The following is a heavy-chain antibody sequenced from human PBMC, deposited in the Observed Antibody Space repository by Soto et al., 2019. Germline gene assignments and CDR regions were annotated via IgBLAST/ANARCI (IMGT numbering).Heavy chain of an antibody. Sequence: ASVKVSCKASGYTFTSYYMHWVRQAPGQGLEWMGIINPSGGSTSYAQKFQGRVTMTRDTSTSTVYMELSSLRSEDTAVYYCAWVFCSGRSRYGIDYSGQRPLVTVSS. CDR1: GYTFTSYY. V-gene: IGHV1-46*01. CDR3: AWVFCSGRSRYGIDY. J-gene: IGHJ4*02. CDR2: INPSGGST. D-gene: IGHD2-15*01.